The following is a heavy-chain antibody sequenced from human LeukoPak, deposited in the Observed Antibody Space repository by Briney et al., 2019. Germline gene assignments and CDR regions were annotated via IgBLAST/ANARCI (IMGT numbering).Heavy chain of an antibody. D-gene: IGHD6-13*01. CDR3: ARHPGALIPGGDGGIAAAVVYFDY. CDR1: GGSISSSSYY. J-gene: IGHJ4*02. Sequence: KPSETLSLTCTVSGGSISSSSYYWGWIRQPPGKGLEWIGSIYYSGSTYYNPSLKSRVTISVDTSKNQFSRKRSSVTAADTAVYYCARHPGALIPGGDGGIAAAVVYFDYWGQGTLVTVSS. CDR2: IYYSGST. V-gene: IGHV4-39*01.